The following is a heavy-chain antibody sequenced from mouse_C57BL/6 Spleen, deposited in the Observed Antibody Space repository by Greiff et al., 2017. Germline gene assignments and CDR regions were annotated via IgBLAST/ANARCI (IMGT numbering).Heavy chain of an antibody. CDR2: IYPGDGDT. CDR3: AIPYFDV. V-gene: IGHV1-82*01. J-gene: IGHJ1*03. CDR1: GYAFSSSW. Sequence: QVQLQQSGPELVKPGASVKISCKASGYAFSSSWMNWVKQRPGKGLEWIGRIYPGDGDTNYNGKFKGKATLTADKSSSTAYMQLSSLTSEDSAVYFCAIPYFDVWGTGTTVTVSS.